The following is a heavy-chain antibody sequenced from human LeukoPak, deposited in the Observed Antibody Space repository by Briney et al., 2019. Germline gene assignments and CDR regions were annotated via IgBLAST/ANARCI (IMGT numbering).Heavy chain of an antibody. CDR1: GFTLSSHD. D-gene: IGHD2-8*01. V-gene: IGHV3-13*01. J-gene: IGHJ2*01. CDR2: INVAGNT. CDR3: AREPDVYGSWYFDL. Sequence: GGSLRLSCAASGFTLSSHDVHWVRQVPGKGLEWISAINVAGNTYYSDSVKGRFSVSRDNAKNSVHLQMTSLRAGDTAVYHRAREPDVYGSWYFDLWGRGTQVTVSS.